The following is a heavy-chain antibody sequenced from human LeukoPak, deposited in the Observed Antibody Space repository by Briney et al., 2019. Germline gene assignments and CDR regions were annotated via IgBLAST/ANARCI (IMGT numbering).Heavy chain of an antibody. CDR1: GFNFNYYG. Sequence: GFLRISCAASGFNFNYYGMHWVRQAPGQGLEWVAIIWYDGSNKYYADSVKGRFTISRDNSKNTLYLQMNSLRAEDTAVYSCARGEGGLDYWGQGTLVTVSS. D-gene: IGHD3-16*01. CDR3: ARGEGGLDY. J-gene: IGHJ4*02. CDR2: IWYDGSNK. V-gene: IGHV3-33*01.